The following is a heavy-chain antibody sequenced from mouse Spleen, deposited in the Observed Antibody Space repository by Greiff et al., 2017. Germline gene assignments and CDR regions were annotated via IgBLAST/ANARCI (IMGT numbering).Heavy chain of an antibody. Sequence: VQLQQSGAELVMPGASVKLSCKASGYTFTSYWMHWVKQRPGQGLEWIGEIDPSDSYTNYNQKFKGKATLTVDKSSSTAYMQLSSLTSEDSAVYYCARGDYGDYVAYWGQGTLVTVSA. CDR1: GYTFTSYW. V-gene: IGHV1-69*01. J-gene: IGHJ3*01. CDR2: IDPSDSYT. CDR3: ARGDYGDYVAY. D-gene: IGHD2-13*01.